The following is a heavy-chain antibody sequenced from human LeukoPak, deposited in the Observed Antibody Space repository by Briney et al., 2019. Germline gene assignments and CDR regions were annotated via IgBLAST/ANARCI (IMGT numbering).Heavy chain of an antibody. CDR2: ISGSGGST. CDR3: AKARGLYGDYDY. CDR1: GFTVSSNY. J-gene: IGHJ4*02. V-gene: IGHV3-23*01. Sequence: GGSLRLSCAASGFTVSSNYMSWVRQAPGKGLEWVSAISGSGGSTYYADSVKGRFTISRDNSKNTLYLQMNSLRAEDTAVYYCAKARGLYGDYDYWGQGTLVTVSS. D-gene: IGHD4-17*01.